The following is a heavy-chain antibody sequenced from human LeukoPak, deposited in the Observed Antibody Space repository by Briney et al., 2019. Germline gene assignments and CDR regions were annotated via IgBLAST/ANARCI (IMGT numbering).Heavy chain of an antibody. D-gene: IGHD3-9*01. Sequence: AGGSLRLSCAASGFTFSSYVMSWVRQAPGKGLEWVSAISGSGGSTYYADSVKGRFTISRDNSKNTLYLQMNSLRAEDTAVYYCAKDRTYFDYLHDAFDIWGQGTMVTVSS. CDR3: AKDRTYFDYLHDAFDI. J-gene: IGHJ3*02. CDR2: ISGSGGST. V-gene: IGHV3-23*01. CDR1: GFTFSSYV.